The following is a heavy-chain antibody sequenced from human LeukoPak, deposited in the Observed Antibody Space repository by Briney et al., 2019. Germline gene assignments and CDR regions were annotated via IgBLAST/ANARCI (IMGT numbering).Heavy chain of an antibody. V-gene: IGHV4-59*08. CDR2: IYYSGST. J-gene: IGHJ4*02. CDR1: GGSISSYY. D-gene: IGHD6-13*01. CDR3: ARHRAARDY. Sequence: SETLSLTCTVSGGSISSYYWSRLRQPPGKGLEWIGYIYYSGSTNYNPSLKSRVTISVDTSKNQFSLKLSSVTAADTAVYYCARHRAARDYWGQGTLVTVSS.